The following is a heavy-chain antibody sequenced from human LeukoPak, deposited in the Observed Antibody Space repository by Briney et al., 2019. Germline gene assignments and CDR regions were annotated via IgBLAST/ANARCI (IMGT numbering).Heavy chain of an antibody. CDR2: IFYSGNT. D-gene: IGHD2-21*02. CDR3: ARARLRGDPFNF. Sequence: TLSLTCTVSGGSISSGDNYWSWIRQHPGKGLEWIGYIFYSGNTYYNPSLKSRVSISVDTSQNQFSLKVTSVTAADTAVYYCARARLRGDPFNFWGQGTLVTVSS. J-gene: IGHJ4*02. V-gene: IGHV4-31*03. CDR1: GGSISSGDNY.